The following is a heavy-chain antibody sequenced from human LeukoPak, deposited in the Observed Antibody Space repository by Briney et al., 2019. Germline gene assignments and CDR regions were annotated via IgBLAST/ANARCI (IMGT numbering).Heavy chain of an antibody. CDR2: ISAYNGNT. CDR3: AREERPIAVAANYFDY. Sequence: ASVKVSCKASGYTFTSYGISWVRQAPGQGLEWMGWISAYNGNTNYAQKFQGRVTMTTDTSTSTAYMELRSLRSDDTAVYYCAREERPIAVAANYFDYWGQGTLVTVSS. D-gene: IGHD6-19*01. V-gene: IGHV1-18*01. J-gene: IGHJ4*02. CDR1: GYTFTSYG.